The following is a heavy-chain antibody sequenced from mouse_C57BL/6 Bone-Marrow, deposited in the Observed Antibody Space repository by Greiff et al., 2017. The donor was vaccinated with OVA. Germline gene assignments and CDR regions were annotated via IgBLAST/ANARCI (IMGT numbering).Heavy chain of an antibody. Sequence: QVQLQESGPELVRPGVSVKISCKGSGYTFTDYAMHWVKQSHAKSLEWIGVISTYYGDASYNQKFKDKATMTVDKSYSTAYMELASLKSEDSAVYYCARGPLGWYFDVWGTGTTVTVSS. D-gene: IGHD4-1*01. CDR1: GYTFTDYA. CDR3: ARGPLGWYFDV. J-gene: IGHJ1*03. CDR2: ISTYYGDA. V-gene: IGHV1-67*01.